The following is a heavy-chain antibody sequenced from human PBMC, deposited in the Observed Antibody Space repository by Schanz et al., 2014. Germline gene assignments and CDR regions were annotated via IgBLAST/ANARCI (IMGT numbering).Heavy chain of an antibody. CDR2: MYINSGST. J-gene: IGHJ3*01. Sequence: EVQLLESGGALVKPGGSLRLSCAASGFTFTGYAMCWVRQAPGKGLEWISSMYINSGSTQYADSVKGRFIISRDSSKNTLFLQMNSLRAEDTAVYFCARDGGRDGYNLAFDVWGQGTLVTVSS. CDR3: ARDGGRDGYNLAFDV. D-gene: IGHD5-12*01. V-gene: IGHV3-23*01. CDR1: GFTFTGYA.